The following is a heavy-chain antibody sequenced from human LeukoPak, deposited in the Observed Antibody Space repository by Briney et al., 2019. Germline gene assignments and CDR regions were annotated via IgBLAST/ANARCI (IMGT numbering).Heavy chain of an antibody. CDR3: ARVVPAATHFDY. D-gene: IGHD2-2*01. CDR1: GGSISSSSYY. CDR2: IYYSGST. V-gene: IGHV4-39*01. J-gene: IGHJ4*02. Sequence: SETLSLTRTVSGGSISSSSYYWGWIRQPPGKGLEWIGSIYYSGSTYYNPSLKSRVTISVDTSKNQFSLKLSSVTAADTAVYYCARVVPAATHFDYWGQGTLVTVSS.